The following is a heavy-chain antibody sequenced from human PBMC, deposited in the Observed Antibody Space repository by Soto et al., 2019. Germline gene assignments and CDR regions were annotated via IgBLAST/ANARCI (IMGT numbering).Heavy chain of an antibody. CDR3: AKVRKLYSSNYYGMDV. V-gene: IGHV3-30*18. CDR2: ISYDGSNK. J-gene: IGHJ6*02. Sequence: GGSLRLSCAASGFTFSSYGMHWVRQAPGKGLEWVAVISYDGSNKYYADSVKGRFTISRDNSKNTLYLQMNSLRAEDTAVYYCAKVRKLYSSNYYGMDVWGQGTTVTVSS. D-gene: IGHD6-13*01. CDR1: GFTFSSYG.